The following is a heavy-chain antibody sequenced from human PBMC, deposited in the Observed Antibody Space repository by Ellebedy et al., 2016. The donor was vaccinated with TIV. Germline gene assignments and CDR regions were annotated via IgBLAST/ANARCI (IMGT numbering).Heavy chain of an antibody. D-gene: IGHD3-3*01. CDR1: GFTFSSYW. CDR3: ARETPDTYYDFWSGYLWFDP. J-gene: IGHJ5*02. V-gene: IGHV3-7*01. Sequence: GGSLRLXCAASGFTFSSYWMSWVRQAPGKGLEWVANIKEDGSEKYYVDSVKGRFTISRDNAKNSLYLQMNSLRAEDTAVYYCARETPDTYYDFWSGYLWFDPWGQGTLVTVSS. CDR2: IKEDGSEK.